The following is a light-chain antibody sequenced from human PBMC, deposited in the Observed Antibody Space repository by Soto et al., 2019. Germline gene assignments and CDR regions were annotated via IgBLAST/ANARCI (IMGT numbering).Light chain of an antibody. CDR1: QSVFSSY. J-gene: IGKJ5*01. Sequence: EIVLTQSPGTLSLSPGDAATLSCRASQSVFSSYLAWYQHKPGQAPRLLIYGASNRATGIPDRFSGSGSGTDFTLTISRLDPEDFAVYYCQQYVNSPRFTFGQGTRLEIK. V-gene: IGKV3-20*01. CDR2: GAS. CDR3: QQYVNSPRFT.